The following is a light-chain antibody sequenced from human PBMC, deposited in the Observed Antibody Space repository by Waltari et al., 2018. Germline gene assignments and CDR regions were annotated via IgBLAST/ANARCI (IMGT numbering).Light chain of an antibody. CDR1: QSVLYSSNNKNY. V-gene: IGKV4-1*01. Sequence: DIVMTQSPDSLAVSLDERATINCKSSQSVLYSSNNKNYLAWYQQKPGQPPKLLIYWASTRESGVPDRFSGSGSGTDFTLTISSLQAEDVGVYYCQQYYSTPPTFGQGTKVEIK. J-gene: IGKJ1*01. CDR3: QQYYSTPPT. CDR2: WAS.